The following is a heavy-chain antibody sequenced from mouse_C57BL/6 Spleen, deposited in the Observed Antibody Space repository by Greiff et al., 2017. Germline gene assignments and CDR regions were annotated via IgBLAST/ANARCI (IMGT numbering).Heavy chain of an antibody. V-gene: IGHV1-80*01. CDR2: IYPGDGDT. CDR1: GYAFSSSW. CDR3: ARSPYDYDGPYFDY. J-gene: IGHJ2*01. Sequence: QVQLQQSGAELVKPGASVKISCKASGYAFSSSWMNWVKQRPGKGLEWIGQIYPGDGDTNYTGKFKGKATLTADKSSSTAYMQLSSLTSEDSAVYFCARSPYDYDGPYFDYWGQGTTLTVSS. D-gene: IGHD2-4*01.